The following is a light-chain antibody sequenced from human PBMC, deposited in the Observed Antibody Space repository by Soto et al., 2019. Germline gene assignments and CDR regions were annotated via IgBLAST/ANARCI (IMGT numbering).Light chain of an antibody. CDR3: QQSWT. J-gene: IGKJ1*01. V-gene: IGKV3-20*01. CDR2: GAS. Sequence: EIVFTQSPGTLSLSPGERATLSCRASQSVSSSYLAWYQQKPGQAPRLLMYGASSRATGIPDRFSGSGSGTDFTLXISRLEPEDFAAYYCQQSWTFGQGTKVDIK. CDR1: QSVSSSY.